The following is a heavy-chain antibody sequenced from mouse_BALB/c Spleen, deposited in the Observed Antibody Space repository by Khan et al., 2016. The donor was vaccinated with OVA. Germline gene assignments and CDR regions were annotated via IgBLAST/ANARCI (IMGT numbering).Heavy chain of an antibody. Sequence: VQLQQSGAELAKPGASVKMSCKASGYTFTTYWMHWVKQRPGQGLEWIGYITPTSGYTDYNQKFKDKATLTADKSSSTAYMQLSSLTSDDSASEYCVRDRIDYWGQGTTLTVSS. CDR2: ITPTSGYT. CDR1: GYTFTTYW. J-gene: IGHJ2*01. CDR3: VRDRIDY. V-gene: IGHV1-7*01.